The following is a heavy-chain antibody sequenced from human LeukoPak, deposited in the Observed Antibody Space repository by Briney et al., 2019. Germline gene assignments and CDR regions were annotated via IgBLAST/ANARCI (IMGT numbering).Heavy chain of an antibody. CDR3: ARRTYTGGPARY. V-gene: IGHV4-4*02. CDR1: GGSISSSNW. J-gene: IGHJ4*02. D-gene: IGHD6-19*01. CDR2: INHSGSA. Sequence: SETLSLTCAVSGGSISSSNWWSWVRQPPGMGLEWIGEINHSGSANNNPSFRSRVTISIDTSKNQFSLKLNSVTAADTGVYYCARRTYTGGPARYWGQGTLVTVSS.